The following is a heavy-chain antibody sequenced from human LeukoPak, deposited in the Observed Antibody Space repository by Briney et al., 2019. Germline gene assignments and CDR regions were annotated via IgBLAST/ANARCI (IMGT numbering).Heavy chain of an antibody. CDR3: AKLVDGVHPNDY. D-gene: IGHD3-10*01. Sequence: GASVKVSCKASGYTFSSYYMHWVRQAPGQGLEWMGIINPSGGSTSYAQKFQGRITMTRDTSTSTVYMELSSLRAEDTAVYYCAKLVDGVHPNDYWGQGTLVTVSS. CDR2: INPSGGST. J-gene: IGHJ4*02. CDR1: GYTFSSYY. V-gene: IGHV1-46*01.